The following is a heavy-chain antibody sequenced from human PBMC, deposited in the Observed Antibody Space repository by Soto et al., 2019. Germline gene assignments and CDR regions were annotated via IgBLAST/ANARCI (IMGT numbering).Heavy chain of an antibody. D-gene: IGHD7-27*01. J-gene: IGHJ4*02. CDR3: ARLRRGTNWYLDS. CDR2: ISISGATS. CDR1: GFTLSDYY. V-gene: IGHV3-11*01. Sequence: QVQLVESGGGLVKPGGSLRLSCAASGFTLSDYYMSWIRQAPGKGLEWVSYISISGATSHYADSVRGRFTISRDNAKKSLSLQMDSLRAEDTAVYYCARLRRGTNWYLDSWGQGTLVTVSS.